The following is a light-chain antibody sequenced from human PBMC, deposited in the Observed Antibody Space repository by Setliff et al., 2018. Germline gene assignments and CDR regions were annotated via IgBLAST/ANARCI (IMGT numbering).Light chain of an antibody. Sequence: LTQPASVSGSPGQSITISCTGATSDLGSYNLVSWYQQHPGEAPKLILYEVTQRPSGVSIRFSGSKSGSTASLTISGLQAEDEADYYCCSYAGRSTFRVIFGGGTKVTVL. CDR1: TSDLGSYNL. CDR3: CSYAGRSTFRVI. CDR2: EVT. J-gene: IGLJ2*01. V-gene: IGLV2-23*02.